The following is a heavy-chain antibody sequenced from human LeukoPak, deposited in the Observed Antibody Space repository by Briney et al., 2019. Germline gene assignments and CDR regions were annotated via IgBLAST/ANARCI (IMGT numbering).Heavy chain of an antibody. D-gene: IGHD1-26*01. CDR1: GFTFSSYW. CDR3: ARDKDVGATLFDY. V-gene: IGHV3-7*01. J-gene: IGHJ4*02. Sequence: PGGSLRLSCAASGFTFSSYWMSWVRQAPGKGLEWVANIKQDGSEKYYVDSVKGRFTIPRDNAKNSLYLQMNSLRAEDTALYYCARDKDVGATLFDYWGQGTLVTVSS. CDR2: IKQDGSEK.